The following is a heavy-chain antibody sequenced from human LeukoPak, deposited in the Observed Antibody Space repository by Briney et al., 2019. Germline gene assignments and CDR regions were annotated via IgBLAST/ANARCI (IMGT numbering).Heavy chain of an antibody. D-gene: IGHD6-13*01. Sequence: SQTLSLTCTVSGGSISSYYWSWIRQPPGKGLEWIGYIYYSGTTNYNPSLKSRVTISVDTSKNQFSLKLSSVTAADTAVYYCVGGVYIAAAQYGYWGQGTLVTVSS. CDR3: VGGVYIAAAQYGY. CDR1: GGSISSYY. V-gene: IGHV4-59*01. CDR2: IYYSGTT. J-gene: IGHJ4*02.